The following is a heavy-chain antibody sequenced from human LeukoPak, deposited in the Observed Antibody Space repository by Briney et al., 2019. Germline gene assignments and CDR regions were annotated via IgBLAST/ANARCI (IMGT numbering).Heavy chain of an antibody. V-gene: IGHV4-61*02. CDR3: ARVGSGSLYYYYYYMDV. CDR2: IYTSGST. Sequence: SETLSLTCTVSGGSISSGSYYWSWIRQPAGKGLEWIGRIYTSGSTNYNPSLKSRVTISVDTSKNQFSLKLSSVTAADTAVYYCARVGSGSLYYYYYYMDVWGKGTTVTISS. CDR1: GGSISSGSYY. D-gene: IGHD3-10*01. J-gene: IGHJ6*03.